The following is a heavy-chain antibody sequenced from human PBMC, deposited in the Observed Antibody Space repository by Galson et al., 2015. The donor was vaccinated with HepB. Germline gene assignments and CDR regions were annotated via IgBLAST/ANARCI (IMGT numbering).Heavy chain of an antibody. CDR3: ARTMWQWPSRGGLDV. D-gene: IGHD6-19*01. J-gene: IGHJ6*02. CDR2: IYSGGST. V-gene: IGHV3-66*01. Sequence: SLRLSCAASGFTVSSNYMSWFRQAPGKGLEWVSVIYSGGSTYYADSVKGRFTISRDNSKNTLYLQMNSLRAEDTALYYCARTMWQWPSRGGLDVWGQGTTVTVSS. CDR1: GFTVSSNY.